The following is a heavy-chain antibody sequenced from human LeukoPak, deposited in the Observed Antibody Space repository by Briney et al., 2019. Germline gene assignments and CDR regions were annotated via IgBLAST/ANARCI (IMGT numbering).Heavy chain of an antibody. V-gene: IGHV4-34*01. CDR2: INHSGST. D-gene: IGHD3-22*01. Sequence: SETLSLTCAVYGGSFSGYYWSWIRQPPGKGLEWIGEINHSGSTNYNPSLKSRVTISVDTSKNQFSLKLSSVTAADTAVYYCGRLGGLAWGQGTTVTVPS. J-gene: IGHJ6*02. CDR1: GGSFSGYY. CDR3: GRLGGLA.